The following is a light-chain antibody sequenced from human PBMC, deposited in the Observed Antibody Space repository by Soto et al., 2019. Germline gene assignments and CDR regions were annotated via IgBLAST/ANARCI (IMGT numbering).Light chain of an antibody. CDR3: QHYKSSSEA. J-gene: IGKJ1*01. CDR1: QTISSW. Sequence: INMTQSPSNIAGSVGARVTIACRASQTISSWLAWYQKKPGKAPKLMIYKASTLKSVVESRFSGSGAGTEFTLTISSLQPDDVATYYCQHYKSSSEAFGQGTKVDIK. CDR2: KAS. V-gene: IGKV1-5*03.